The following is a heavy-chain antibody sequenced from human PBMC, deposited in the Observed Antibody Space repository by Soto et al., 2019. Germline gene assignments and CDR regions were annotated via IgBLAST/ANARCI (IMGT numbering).Heavy chain of an antibody. CDR3: ARRLYCSGGSCYGFYFDY. D-gene: IGHD2-15*01. Sequence: PGESLKISCKGSGYSFTSYWIGWVRQMPGKGLEWMGIIYPGDSDTRYSPSFQGQVTISADKSISTAYLQWSSLKASDTAMYYCARRLYCSGGSCYGFYFDYWGQGTLVTVSS. J-gene: IGHJ4*02. V-gene: IGHV5-51*01. CDR2: IYPGDSDT. CDR1: GYSFTSYW.